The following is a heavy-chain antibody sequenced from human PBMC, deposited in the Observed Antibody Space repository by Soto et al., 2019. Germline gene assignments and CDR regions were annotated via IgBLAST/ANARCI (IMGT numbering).Heavy chain of an antibody. D-gene: IGHD6-19*01. CDR1: GFTFSSYA. Sequence: EVQLLESGGGLVQPGGSLRLSCAASGFTFSSYAMNWVRQAPGKGLEWVSVISGSGGSTYYADSVKGRFTISRDNSQNTLYLQMNSLRAEGTAVYYCASRSSGWYFDYWGQGTLVTVSS. CDR2: ISGSGGST. CDR3: ASRSSGWYFDY. J-gene: IGHJ4*02. V-gene: IGHV3-23*01.